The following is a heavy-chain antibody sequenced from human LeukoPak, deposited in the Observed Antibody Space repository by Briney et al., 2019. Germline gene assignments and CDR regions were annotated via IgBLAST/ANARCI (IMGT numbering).Heavy chain of an antibody. J-gene: IGHJ4*02. CDR3: ARAVYGCSSTSCSFLFDY. V-gene: IGHV4-4*07. CDR2: IYTSGST. D-gene: IGHD2-2*01. CDR1: GGSISSYY. Sequence: SETLSLTCTVSGGSISSYYWSWIRQPAGKGLEWIGRIYTSGSTNYNPSLKSRVTMSVDTSKNQFSLKLSSVTAADTAVYYRARAVYGCSSTSCSFLFDYWGQGTLVTVSS.